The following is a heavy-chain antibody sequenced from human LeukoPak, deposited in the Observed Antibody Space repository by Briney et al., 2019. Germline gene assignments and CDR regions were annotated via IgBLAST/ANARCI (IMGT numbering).Heavy chain of an antibody. D-gene: IGHD3-3*01. CDR3: ARDSAPFWSAYPYYYYYYMDV. J-gene: IGHJ6*03. CDR1: GGSISSYY. Sequence: PSETLSLTCTVSGGSISSYYWSWIRQPAGKGLEWIGRIYTSGSTNYNPSLKSRVTMSVDTSKNQFSLKLSSVTAADTAVYYCARDSAPFWSAYPYYYYYYMDVSRKGTTVTVSS. V-gene: IGHV4-4*07. CDR2: IYTSGST.